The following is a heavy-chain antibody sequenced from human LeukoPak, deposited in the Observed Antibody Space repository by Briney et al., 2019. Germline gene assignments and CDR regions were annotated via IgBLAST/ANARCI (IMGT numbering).Heavy chain of an antibody. V-gene: IGHV1-2*02. CDR2: INPNSGGT. CDR3: ARATYYYDSSGYYYYYYYFDY. CDR1: GYTFTGYY. D-gene: IGHD3-22*01. Sequence: ASVKVSCKASGYTFTGYYMHWVRQAPGQGLEWMGWINPNSGGTNYAQKFQGRVTMTRDTSISTAYMELSRLRSDDTAVYYCARATYYYDSSGYYYYYYYFDYWGQGTLVTVSS. J-gene: IGHJ4*02.